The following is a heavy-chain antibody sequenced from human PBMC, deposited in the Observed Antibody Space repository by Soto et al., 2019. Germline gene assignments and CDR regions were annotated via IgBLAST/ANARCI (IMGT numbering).Heavy chain of an antibody. Sequence: GGSLRLSCAASGFTFSSYGMHWVRQAPGKGLEWVAVIWYDGSNKYYADSVKGRFTISRDNSKNTLYLQMNSLRAEDTAVYYCARDGLEVPAAMQFPPYYYYYYMDVWGKGTTVTVSS. CDR2: IWYDGSNK. V-gene: IGHV3-33*01. CDR1: GFTFSSYG. CDR3: ARDGLEVPAAMQFPPYYYYYYMDV. D-gene: IGHD2-2*01. J-gene: IGHJ6*03.